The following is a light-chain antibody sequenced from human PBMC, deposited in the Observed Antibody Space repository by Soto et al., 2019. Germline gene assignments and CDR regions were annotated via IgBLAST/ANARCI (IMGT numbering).Light chain of an antibody. CDR2: EVI. J-gene: IGLJ1*01. V-gene: IGLV2-23*02. Sequence: QSVLTQPASVSGSPGQSITISCTGTSSDVGSYNLVSWYQQHPGKAPKLMIYEVIKRPSGVSNRFSGSKSGNTASLTVSGLQPEDEADYYCLSYVGRETGVFGSGTKVTVL. CDR3: LSYVGRETGV. CDR1: SSDVGSYNL.